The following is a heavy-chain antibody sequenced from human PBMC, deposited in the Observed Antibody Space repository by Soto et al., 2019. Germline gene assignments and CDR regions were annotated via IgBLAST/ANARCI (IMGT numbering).Heavy chain of an antibody. D-gene: IGHD3-3*01. Sequence: GASVKVSCKASGYTFTSYDINWVRQATGQGLEWMGWMNPNSGNTGYAQKFQGRVTITADESTSTAYMELSSLRSEDTAVYYCARGPVLRFLEWLSRGSDYYYGMDVWGQGTTVTVSS. J-gene: IGHJ6*02. CDR2: MNPNSGNT. CDR1: GYTFTSYD. V-gene: IGHV1-8*01. CDR3: ARGPVLRFLEWLSRGSDYYYGMDV.